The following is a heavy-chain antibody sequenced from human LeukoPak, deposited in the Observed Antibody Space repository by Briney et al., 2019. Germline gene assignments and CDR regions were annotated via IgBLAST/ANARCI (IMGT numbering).Heavy chain of an antibody. CDR3: ARAFQYAYNDY. Sequence: SETLSLTCTVSGGSISSSSYYWGWIRQPPGKGLEWIGYIYYSGSTYYNPSLKSRVTISVDTSKNQFSLKLSSVTAADTAVHYCARAFQYAYNDYWGQGTLVSVSS. V-gene: IGHV4-39*07. CDR2: IYYSGST. J-gene: IGHJ4*02. D-gene: IGHD1-14*01. CDR1: GGSISSSSYY.